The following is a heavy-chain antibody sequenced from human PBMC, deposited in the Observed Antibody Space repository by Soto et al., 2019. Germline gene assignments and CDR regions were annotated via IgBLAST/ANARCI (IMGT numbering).Heavy chain of an antibody. V-gene: IGHV3-23*01. Sequence: GGSLRLSCAASGFTYSRYAMSWVRQAPGKGLEWVSLISGTGDSSEYANSVKGRFTISRDHSKTTVFLQMNSLRAEDTSVYFCAKDNGNYGSGSFSHWGQGDLVTVSS. CDR3: AKDNGNYGSGSFSH. J-gene: IGHJ4*02. CDR2: ISGTGDSS. CDR1: GFTYSRYA. D-gene: IGHD3-10*01.